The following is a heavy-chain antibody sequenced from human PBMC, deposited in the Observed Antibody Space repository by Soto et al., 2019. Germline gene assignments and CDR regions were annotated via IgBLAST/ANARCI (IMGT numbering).Heavy chain of an antibody. V-gene: IGHV5-51*01. CDR1: GYPFNGYW. J-gene: IGHJ3*02. CDR3: ARRPGISGHNDPCDI. CDR2: IYPGDSDT. Sequence: GESLQISCKGYGYPFNGYWIGWVRQIPWKGMEWMGIIYPGDSDTRYSPSLQGQVTISDDKSISTAYLQWSSLKASDTAIYYCARRPGISGHNDPCDISGHGTLVNVS. D-gene: IGHD1-20*01.